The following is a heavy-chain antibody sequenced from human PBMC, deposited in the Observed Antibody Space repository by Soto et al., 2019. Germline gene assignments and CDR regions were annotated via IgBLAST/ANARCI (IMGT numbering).Heavy chain of an antibody. CDR3: AGGLSGDKVDQ. Sequence: QVQLQESGPGLVKPSQTLSLTCTVSGGSISDGAYYWSWIRQPPGKGLEWIGHIYYSGNTYNNPSLKSRLTISVDTSKNHFSLNLNSVTAADTVVYYCAGGLSGDKVDQWGQGTLGAVSS. CDR1: GGSISDGAYY. V-gene: IGHV4-30-4*01. J-gene: IGHJ4*02. CDR2: IYYSGNT. D-gene: IGHD2-21*01.